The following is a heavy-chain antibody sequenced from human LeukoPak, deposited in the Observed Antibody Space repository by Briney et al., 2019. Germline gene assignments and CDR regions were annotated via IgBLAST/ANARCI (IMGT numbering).Heavy chain of an antibody. Sequence: SETLSLTCTVSGGSISDYYWSWIRQPPGKGLEWIGYSHNSGSTNYNPSLRSRGTMSVDTSKNHFSLKVTSVTAADTAVYYCARLPGCSGSSCFRAFDMWGQGTMVTVSS. CDR3: ARLPGCSGSSCFRAFDM. D-gene: IGHD2-15*01. V-gene: IGHV4-59*08. CDR2: SHNSGST. CDR1: GGSISDYY. J-gene: IGHJ3*02.